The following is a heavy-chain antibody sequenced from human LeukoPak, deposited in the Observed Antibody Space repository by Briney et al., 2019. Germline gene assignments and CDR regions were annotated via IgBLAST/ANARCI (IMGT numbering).Heavy chain of an antibody. V-gene: IGHV3-9*01. Sequence: GGSLRLSCAASGFTVSSNYMSWVRQAPGKGLEWVSGVTWNSGNIGYADSVKGRFTISRDNAKNSLYLQMNSLRAEDTALYYCAKDTSDSSGWYGFDYWGQGTLVTVSS. D-gene: IGHD6-19*01. CDR2: VTWNSGNI. CDR1: GFTVSSNY. CDR3: AKDTSDSSGWYGFDY. J-gene: IGHJ4*02.